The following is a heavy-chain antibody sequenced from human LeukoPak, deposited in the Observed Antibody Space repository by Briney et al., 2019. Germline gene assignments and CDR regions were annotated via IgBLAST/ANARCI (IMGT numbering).Heavy chain of an antibody. V-gene: IGHV5-51*01. J-gene: IGHJ4*02. CDR3: ATSYYDSSGYYPTIPYYFDY. CDR2: IYPGDSDT. D-gene: IGHD3-22*01. CDR1: GYSFTSYW. Sequence: GGSLKISCKGSGYSFTSYWIGWVRQMPGKGLEWMGIIYPGDSDTRYSPSFQGQVTISADKSISTAYLQWSSLKASDTAMYYCATSYYDSSGYYPTIPYYFDYWGQGTLVTVSS.